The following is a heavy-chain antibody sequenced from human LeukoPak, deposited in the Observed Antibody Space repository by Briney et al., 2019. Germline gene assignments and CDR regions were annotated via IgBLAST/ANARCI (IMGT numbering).Heavy chain of an antibody. J-gene: IGHJ4*02. CDR3: ARVFWNYYFDY. Sequence: SETLSLTCTVSGGSISSYYWSWIRQPPGKGLEWIGYIYYSGSTNYNPSLKSRVTISVDTSKNQFSLKLSSVTAADTAIYYCARVFWNYYFDYWGQGTLVTVSS. CDR1: GGSISSYY. CDR2: IYYSGST. D-gene: IGHD1-7*01. V-gene: IGHV4-59*08.